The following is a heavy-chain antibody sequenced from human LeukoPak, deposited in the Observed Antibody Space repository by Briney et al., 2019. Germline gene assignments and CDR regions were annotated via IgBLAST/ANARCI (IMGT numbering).Heavy chain of an antibody. CDR2: IYPGDSDT. J-gene: IGHJ5*01. CDR3: ARLVGILRNNGGWTGIRFDS. D-gene: IGHD2-8*01. Sequence: GESLKISCQGSESTLSGYWIGWVRQTPGKGLEWVGSIYPGDSDTRYGPSFQGQLTMLADRSTTTAHLQWSSLKASDSGIYYCARLVGILRNNGGWTGIRFDSWGQGTLVTVSS. V-gene: IGHV5-51*01. CDR1: ESTLSGYW.